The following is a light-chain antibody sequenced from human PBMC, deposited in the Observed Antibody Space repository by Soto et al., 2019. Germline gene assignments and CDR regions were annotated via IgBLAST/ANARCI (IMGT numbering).Light chain of an antibody. J-gene: IGKJ4*01. CDR1: QNLLNSNGYNY. CDR2: LGS. CDR3: MQALQTPLT. V-gene: IGKV2-28*01. Sequence: DIVMTQSPLSLPVTPGEPASISCRSSQNLLNSNGYNYLDWYVQKPGQSPQLLIYLGSSRASGVHERFSGSGSGTDFTLKISRVEAEDVGVYYCMQALQTPLTFGGGTMVEIK.